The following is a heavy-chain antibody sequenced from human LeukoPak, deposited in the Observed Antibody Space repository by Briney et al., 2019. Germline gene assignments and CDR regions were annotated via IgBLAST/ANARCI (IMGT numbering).Heavy chain of an antibody. CDR3: AREPGFDSSGYLNWFDP. V-gene: IGHV4-39*07. CDR1: GGSISSSGYY. D-gene: IGHD3-22*01. J-gene: IGHJ5*02. Sequence: SETLSLTCTVSGGSISSSGYYWGWIRQPPGKGLEWIGSIYYSGSTYYNPSLKSRVTISVDTSKNQLSLKLSSVTAADTAVYYCAREPGFDSSGYLNWFDPWGQGALVTVSS. CDR2: IYYSGST.